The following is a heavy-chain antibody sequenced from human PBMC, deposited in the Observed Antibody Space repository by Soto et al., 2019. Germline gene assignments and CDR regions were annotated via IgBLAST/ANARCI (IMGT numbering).Heavy chain of an antibody. Sequence: EVQLVESGGGLVKPGGSLRLSCAASGFTFSSYSMNWVRQAPGKGLEWVSSISSSSSYIYYADSVKGRFTISRDNAKNSLYLQMNSLRAEDTAVYYCARDSLLYYDILTGGGYYGMDVWGQGTTVTVSS. D-gene: IGHD3-9*01. CDR3: ARDSLLYYDILTGGGYYGMDV. J-gene: IGHJ6*02. CDR1: GFTFSSYS. V-gene: IGHV3-21*01. CDR2: ISSSSSYI.